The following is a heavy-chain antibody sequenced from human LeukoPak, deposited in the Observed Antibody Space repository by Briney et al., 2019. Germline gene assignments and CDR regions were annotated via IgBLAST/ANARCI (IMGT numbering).Heavy chain of an antibody. Sequence: SETLSLTCAVAGGSISSSNWWSWVRQPPGKGLQWIRESSHSWSTNYNPSLKRPVTISVDKSKNQFSLKLRSVTAEDTAVYYCARDLRDGYNVFDYWGQGTLVTVSS. CDR1: GGSISSSNW. CDR3: ARDLRDGYNVFDY. J-gene: IGHJ4*02. D-gene: IGHD5-24*01. CDR2: SSHSWST. V-gene: IGHV4-4*02.